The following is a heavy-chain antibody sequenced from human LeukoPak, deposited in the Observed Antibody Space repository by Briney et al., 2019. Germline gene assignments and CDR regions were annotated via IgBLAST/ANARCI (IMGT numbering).Heavy chain of an antibody. D-gene: IGHD2-15*01. CDR3: AREGCSGGSCYHNWFDP. V-gene: IGHV3-7*01. CDR1: GFTFSSYW. CDR2: INKDGSEK. Sequence: PGGSLRLSCAASGFTFSSYWMSCVRQAPGKGLEWVANINKDGSEKYYVDSVKGRFTISRDNAKNSLYLQMNSLRAEDTAVYYCAREGCSGGSCYHNWFDPWGQGTLVTVSS. J-gene: IGHJ5*02.